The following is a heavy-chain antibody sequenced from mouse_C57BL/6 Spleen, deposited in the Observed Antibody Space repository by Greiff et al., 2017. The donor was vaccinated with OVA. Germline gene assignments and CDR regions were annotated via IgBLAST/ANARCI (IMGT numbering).Heavy chain of an antibody. CDR1: GYSITSGYY. J-gene: IGHJ4*01. CDR3: ARAGYSSAMDY. V-gene: IGHV3-6*01. Sequence: EVQLQESGPGLVKPSQSLSLTCSVTGYSITSGYYWNWIRQFPGNKLEWMGYISYDGSNNYNPSLKNRISITRDTSKNQFFLKLNSLTTKDTATYYCARAGYSSAMDYWGQGTSLTVSS. D-gene: IGHD2-3*01. CDR2: ISYDGSN.